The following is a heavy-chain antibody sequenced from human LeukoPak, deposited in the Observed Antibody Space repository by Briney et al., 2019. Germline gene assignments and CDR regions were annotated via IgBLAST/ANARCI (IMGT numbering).Heavy chain of an antibody. J-gene: IGHJ5*02. CDR3: ARDIRGSGNYGWFDP. CDR2: ISDSGGTT. CDR1: GFTFSSYA. Sequence: PGESLRLSCVASGFTFSSYAMSWVRQAPGKGLEWVASISDSGGTTYYLDSVRGRFTISRDNSKNTLYLQMNSLRAEDTAIYSCARDIRGSGNYGWFDPWGQGTLVVVSS. D-gene: IGHD3-10*01. V-gene: IGHV3-23*01.